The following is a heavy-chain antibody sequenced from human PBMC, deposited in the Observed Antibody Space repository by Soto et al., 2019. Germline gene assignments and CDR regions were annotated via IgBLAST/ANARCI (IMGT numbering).Heavy chain of an antibody. J-gene: IGHJ6*03. CDR2: ISSGSSTI. Sequence: ETLSLTCTVSGGSISSSSYYWGWIRQPPGKGLEWVSYISSGSSTIYYADSVKGRFTISRDNAKNSLYLQMDSLRAEDTAVYYATRSAYMDVWGTGTTVTVSS. CDR3: TRSAYMDV. D-gene: IGHD2-2*01. V-gene: IGHV3-48*01. CDR1: GGSISSSS.